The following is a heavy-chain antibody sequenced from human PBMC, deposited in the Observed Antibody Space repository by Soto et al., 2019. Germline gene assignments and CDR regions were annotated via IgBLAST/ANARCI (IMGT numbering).Heavy chain of an antibody. CDR3: ASGRVGPPFNAFDI. Sequence: GDSLKISCKGSGYSFTSYWIRWVRQMPGEGLEWMGKIDPSDSYTNFSPSFQGHVTISADKSITTAYLQWSSLKASDSATYYRASGRVGPPFNAFDIWGHGSMVTVSS. J-gene: IGHJ3*02. CDR2: IDPSDSYT. CDR1: GYSFTSYW. V-gene: IGHV5-10-1*01.